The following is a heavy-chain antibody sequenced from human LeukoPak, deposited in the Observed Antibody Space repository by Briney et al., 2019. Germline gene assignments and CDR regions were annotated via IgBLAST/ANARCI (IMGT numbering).Heavy chain of an antibody. Sequence: GGSLRLSCAASGFTFSRYWMSWVRQAPGKGLEWVANINEDGSQSYYVDSVKGRFTISRDNARNSLYLQINSLRVEDTAVYYCARVNYYYYYVDVWGKGTTVTVSS. CDR3: ARVNYYYYYVDV. CDR2: INEDGSQS. V-gene: IGHV3-7*01. CDR1: GFTFSRYW. J-gene: IGHJ6*03.